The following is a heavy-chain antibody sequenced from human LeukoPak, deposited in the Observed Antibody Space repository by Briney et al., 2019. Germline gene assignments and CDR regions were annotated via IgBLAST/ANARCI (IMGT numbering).Heavy chain of an antibody. CDR3: ARGGGDYGYFDY. Sequence: SETLSLTCTVSGGSISSGDYYWSWIRQPPGKGLEWIGYIYHSGSTHYNPSLKSRVTISVDRSKNQFSLKLSSVTAADTAVYYCARGGGDYGYFDYWGQGTLVTVSS. CDR2: IYHSGST. CDR1: GGSISSGDYY. J-gene: IGHJ4*02. D-gene: IGHD4-17*01. V-gene: IGHV4-30-2*01.